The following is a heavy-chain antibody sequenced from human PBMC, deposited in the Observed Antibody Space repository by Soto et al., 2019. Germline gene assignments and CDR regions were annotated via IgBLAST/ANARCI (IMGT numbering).Heavy chain of an antibody. CDR2: IIPIFGTA. CDR1: GGTFSSYA. V-gene: IGHV1-69*01. Sequence: QVQLVQSGAEVKKPGSSVKVSCKASGGTFSSYAISWVRQAPGQGLEWMGGIIPIFGTANYAQKFQGRVTITADESKGKGYMEVRRLRSEDKGVYFCARDGVVTAAISEICGWVGMDVWGQGTTVTVSS. CDR3: ARDGVVTAAISEICGWVGMDV. J-gene: IGHJ6*02. D-gene: IGHD2-2*02.